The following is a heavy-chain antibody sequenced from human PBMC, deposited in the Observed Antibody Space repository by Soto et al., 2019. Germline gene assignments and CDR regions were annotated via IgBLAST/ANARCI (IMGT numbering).Heavy chain of an antibody. J-gene: IGHJ3*02. CDR2: IYYSGST. D-gene: IGHD6-13*01. V-gene: IGHV4-61*01. CDR3: ARMYSSSWYTGAFDI. Sequence: QVQLQESGPGLVKPSETLSLTCTVSGGSVSSGSYYWSWIRQPPGKGLEWIGYIYYSGSTNYNPSLKSRVTKAVDTSKNQFSLKLSSVTAADTAVYYCARMYSSSWYTGAFDIWGQGTMVTVSS. CDR1: GGSVSSGSYY.